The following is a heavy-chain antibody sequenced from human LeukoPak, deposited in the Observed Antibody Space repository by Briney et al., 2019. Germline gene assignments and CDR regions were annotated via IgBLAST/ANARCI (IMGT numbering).Heavy chain of an antibody. D-gene: IGHD1-1*01. J-gene: IGHJ6*02. CDR3: ASSTGTTLSGYYYYGMDV. CDR2: INHSGST. V-gene: IGHV4-34*01. Sequence: SETLSLTCAVYGGPFSGYYWSWIRQPPGKGPEWIGEINHSGSTNYNPSLKSRVTISVDTSKNQFSLKLSSVTAADTAVYYCASSTGTTLSGYYYYGMDVWGQGTTVTVSS. CDR1: GGPFSGYY.